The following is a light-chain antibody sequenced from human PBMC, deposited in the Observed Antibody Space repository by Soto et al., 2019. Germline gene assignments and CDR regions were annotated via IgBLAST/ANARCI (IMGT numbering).Light chain of an antibody. V-gene: IGLV1-40*01. Sequence: QSVLTQPPSVSGAPGQRVTISCTGGSSNIGAGYDVHWYQQTPGTAPKLLIFEVNERPSGVSSRFSGSKSGNTASLTVSGLQPDDEADYHCCSFAGSNPFPYVFGTGTKVTVL. J-gene: IGLJ1*01. CDR2: EVN. CDR3: CSFAGSNPFPYV. CDR1: SSNIGAGYD.